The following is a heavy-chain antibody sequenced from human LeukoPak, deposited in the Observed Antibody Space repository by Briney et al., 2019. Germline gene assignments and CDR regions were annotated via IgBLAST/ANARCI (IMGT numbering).Heavy chain of an antibody. D-gene: IGHD3-10*01. CDR3: AKGPRIAIVRGGQWYYYMDV. CDR2: INPSGGST. V-gene: IGHV1-46*01. CDR1: GYTFTGYY. J-gene: IGHJ6*03. Sequence: ASVTVSCKASGYTFTGYYMHWVRQAPGQGLEWMGLINPSGGSTNYAQKFQGRVTMTRDTSTSTVYMELSSLRTEDTAVYYCAKGPRIAIVRGGQWYYYMDVWARETGVTIS.